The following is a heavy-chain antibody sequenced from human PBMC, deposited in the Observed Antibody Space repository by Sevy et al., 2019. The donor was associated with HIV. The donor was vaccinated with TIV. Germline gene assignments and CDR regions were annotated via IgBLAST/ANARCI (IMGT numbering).Heavy chain of an antibody. Sequence: GESLKISCKASGYTFTGYYMHWVRQAPGQGLEWMGWINPNSGGTNYALKFQGRVTMTRDTSISTAYMELSRLRSDDTAVYYCARDKYSSLLGYYYGMDVWGQGTTVTVSS. D-gene: IGHD6-6*01. V-gene: IGHV1-2*02. CDR3: ARDKYSSLLGYYYGMDV. CDR1: GYTFTGYY. J-gene: IGHJ6*02. CDR2: INPNSGGT.